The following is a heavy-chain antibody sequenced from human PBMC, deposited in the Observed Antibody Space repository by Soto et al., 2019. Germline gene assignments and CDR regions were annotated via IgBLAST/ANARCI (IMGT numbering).Heavy chain of an antibody. CDR1: GFSLSTSEVG. CDR2: IYWDDDK. CDR3: AHRPPPPGNSWFDY. Sequence: QITLKESGPTLVKPTQTLTLTCTFSGFSLSTSEVGVGWIRQPPGKALEWVALIYWDDDKRYSPSLKSRLTITKDPSKNQVVLTMTNMDPVDTATYYCAHRPPPPGNSWFDYWGQGTLVTVSS. V-gene: IGHV2-5*02. D-gene: IGHD4-4*01. J-gene: IGHJ4*02.